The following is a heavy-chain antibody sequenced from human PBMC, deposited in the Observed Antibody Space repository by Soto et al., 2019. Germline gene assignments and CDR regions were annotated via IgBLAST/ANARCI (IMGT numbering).Heavy chain of an antibody. D-gene: IGHD6-6*01. CDR1: GGSISSYY. CDR2: IYYSGST. Sequence: SETLSLTCTVSGGSISSYYWSWIRQPPGKGLEWIGYIYYSGSTNYNPSLKSRVTISVDTSKNQFSLKLSSVTAADTAVYYCAVGSYTYSSSPGGAVGYAFDIWGQGTMVTVSS. J-gene: IGHJ3*02. CDR3: AVGSYTYSSSPGGAVGYAFDI. V-gene: IGHV4-59*08.